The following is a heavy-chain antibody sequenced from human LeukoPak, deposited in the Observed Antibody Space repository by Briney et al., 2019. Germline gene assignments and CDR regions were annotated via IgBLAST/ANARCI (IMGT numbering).Heavy chain of an antibody. V-gene: IGHV4-31*03. CDR3: AKDGSRIS. CDR2: VYRSGSA. Sequence: TLSHTCTVSGDSIISGNYYWNWIRQHPGQGLEWIGSVYRSGSAAYNPSLRGRVTISVDTSMNQFSLRLASVTAADTAVCYCAKDGSRISWGQGILVTVSS. CDR1: GDSIISGNYY. J-gene: IGHJ5*02.